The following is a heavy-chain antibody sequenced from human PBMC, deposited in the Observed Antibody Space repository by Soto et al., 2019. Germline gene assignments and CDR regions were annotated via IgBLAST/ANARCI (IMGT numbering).Heavy chain of an antibody. J-gene: IGHJ4*02. CDR2: IWYDGSNK. Sequence: GGSLRLSCAESGFTFSSYGMHWVRQAPGKGLEWVAVIWYDGSNKYYADSVKGRFTISRDNSKNTLYLQMNSLRAEDTAVYYCARGMSPLNRYCSSTSCYNSAGGVFDYWGQGTLVTVSS. V-gene: IGHV3-33*01. CDR1: GFTFSSYG. CDR3: ARGMSPLNRYCSSTSCYNSAGGVFDY. D-gene: IGHD2-2*02.